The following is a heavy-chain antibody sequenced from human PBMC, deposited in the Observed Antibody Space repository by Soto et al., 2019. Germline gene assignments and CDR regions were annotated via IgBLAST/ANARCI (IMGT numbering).Heavy chain of an antibody. Sequence: QVQLVQSGADVKKPGSSVKVSCKASGGTLNNYLITWVQQAPGQGLEWMGEIIPISGTSNFAQKFQGRVTITAVESTSTAYMELSSLRSEDTAVYYCARGGVDTITFDYWGPGTLVTVSS. CDR1: GGTLNNYL. CDR2: IIPISGTS. D-gene: IGHD4-4*01. J-gene: IGHJ4*02. V-gene: IGHV1-69*01. CDR3: ARGGVDTITFDY.